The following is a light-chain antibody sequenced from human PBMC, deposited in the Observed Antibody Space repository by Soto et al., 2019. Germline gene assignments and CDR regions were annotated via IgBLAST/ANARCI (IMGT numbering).Light chain of an antibody. J-gene: IGKJ1*01. V-gene: IGKV3-11*01. CDR2: DAS. CDR1: QSVSSY. Sequence: EIVLTQSPATLSLSPGERATLSCRASQSVSSYLAWYQQKPGQAPRLLIYDASNRATGIPARFSGSGSGTDFTLTISSLEPEDFAVYYCHQYVSSWTFGQGTKVEIK. CDR3: HQYVSSWT.